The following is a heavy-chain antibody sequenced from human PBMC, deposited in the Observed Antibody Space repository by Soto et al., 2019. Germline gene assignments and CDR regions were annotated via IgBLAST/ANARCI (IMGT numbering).Heavy chain of an antibody. CDR1: GFTFNIYA. Sequence: GGSLRLSCAASGFTFNIYAMTWVRQAPGKGLEWVSTTGATGRTTYYADSVKGRFTGSRDNSKNTLDLQMSNLRAEDTAVYYCATVHNTSRSFDYWGQGTLVTVSS. D-gene: IGHD1-20*01. V-gene: IGHV3-23*01. CDR2: TGATGRTT. CDR3: ATVHNTSRSFDY. J-gene: IGHJ4*02.